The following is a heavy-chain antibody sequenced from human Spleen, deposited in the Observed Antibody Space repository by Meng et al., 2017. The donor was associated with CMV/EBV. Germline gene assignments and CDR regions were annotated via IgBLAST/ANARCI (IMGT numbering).Heavy chain of an antibody. CDR3: AANYYDSGGYDY. Sequence: GESLKISCAASGFTFSNYAMSWVRQAPAKGLEWVSPISGRGRNTYYADSVRGRFTISRDSAKTSLYLQMSSLRADDTAVYFCAANYYDSGGYDYWGQGTLVTVSS. CDR1: GFTFSNYA. V-gene: IGHV3-23*01. CDR2: ISGRGRNT. D-gene: IGHD3-22*01. J-gene: IGHJ4*02.